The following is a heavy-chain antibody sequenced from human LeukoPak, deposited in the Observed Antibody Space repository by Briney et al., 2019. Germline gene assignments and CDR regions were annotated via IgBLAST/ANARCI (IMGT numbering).Heavy chain of an antibody. D-gene: IGHD3-10*01. CDR2: IYYSGRT. CDR1: GGSISSGDYY. V-gene: IGHV4-30-4*01. Sequence: SETLSLTCTVSGGSISSGDYYWSWIRQPPGKGLEWIGYIYYSGRTYYNPSLKSRVTISVDTSKNQFSLKLSSVTAADTAVYYCARGYYMVRGAPYYYYGMDVWGQGTTVTVSS. J-gene: IGHJ6*02. CDR3: ARGYYMVRGAPYYYYGMDV.